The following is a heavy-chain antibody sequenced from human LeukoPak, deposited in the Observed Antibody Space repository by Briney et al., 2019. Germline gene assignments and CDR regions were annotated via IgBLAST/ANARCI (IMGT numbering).Heavy chain of an antibody. CDR2: IYPGDSDT. J-gene: IGHJ5*02. CDR1: GYSFTGYW. CDR3: ATGGYCSSTSCPNWFDP. V-gene: IGHV5-51*01. Sequence: GESLKISCKGSGYSFTGYWIGWVRQMPGKGLECMGIIYPGDSDTRYSPSFQGQVTISADKSISTAYLQWSSLKASDTAMYYSATGGYCSSTSCPNWFDPWGQGTLVTVSS. D-gene: IGHD2-2*01.